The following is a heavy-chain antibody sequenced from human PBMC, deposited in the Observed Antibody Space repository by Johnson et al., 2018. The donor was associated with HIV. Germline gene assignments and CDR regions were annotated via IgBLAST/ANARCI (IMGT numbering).Heavy chain of an antibody. CDR1: GFTFINAW. Sequence: VQLVESGGGLLKPGGSLRLSCAASGFTFINAWMNWVRQAPGKGLEWVANIKQDGSEKYYVDSVKGRFTISRDNAKNSLYLQMSSLRAEDTAVYYCTRDRAGFDIWGQGTMVTVSS. CDR3: TRDRAGFDI. D-gene: IGHD6-19*01. CDR2: IKQDGSEK. J-gene: IGHJ3*02. V-gene: IGHV3-7*01.